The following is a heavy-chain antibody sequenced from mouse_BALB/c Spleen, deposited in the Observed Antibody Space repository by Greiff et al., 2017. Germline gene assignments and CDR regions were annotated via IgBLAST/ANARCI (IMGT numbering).Heavy chain of an antibody. V-gene: IGHV7-3*02. Sequence: EVQLVESGGGLVQPGGSLRLSCATSGFTFTDYYMSWVRQPPGKALEWLGFIRNKANGYTSEYSASVKGRFTISRANSQSILYLQMNTRRDEDSATDYSARDEGNRFAYWGQGTLVTVSA. D-gene: IGHD2-1*01. CDR2: IRNKANGYTS. CDR1: GFTFTDYY. J-gene: IGHJ3*01. CDR3: ARDEGNRFAY.